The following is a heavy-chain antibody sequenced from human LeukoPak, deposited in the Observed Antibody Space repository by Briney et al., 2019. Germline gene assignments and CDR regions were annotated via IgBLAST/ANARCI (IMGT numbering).Heavy chain of an antibody. J-gene: IGHJ6*03. V-gene: IGHV4-4*07. CDR2: IYTSGST. CDR3: ARDKEGVVVAASPGGYYYYYMDV. Sequence: SETLSLTCTVSGGSISSYYWSWIRQPAGKGLEWIGRIYTSGSTNYNPSLKSRVTISVDTSKNQFSLKLSSVTAADTAVYYCARDKEGVVVAASPGGYYYYYMDVWGKGTTVTVSS. D-gene: IGHD2-15*01. CDR1: GGSISSYY.